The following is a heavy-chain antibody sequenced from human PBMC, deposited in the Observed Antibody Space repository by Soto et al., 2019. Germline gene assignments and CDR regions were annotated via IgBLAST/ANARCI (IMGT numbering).Heavy chain of an antibody. J-gene: IGHJ4*02. CDR2: IHSSGSI. CDR1: YGSISSGGYY. V-gene: IGHV4-31*03. Sequence: QVQLQESGPGLVKASQTLSLTCTVSYGSISSGGYYLSWIRQHPGQGMEWIGRIHSSGSIHYNPSIKSRAIISVDMSKNQFSLKLTSVTAADTAVYYCARGRPDFSSSSRARGNIDHWVQGALVNVSS. D-gene: IGHD6-6*01. CDR3: ARGRPDFSSSSRARGNIDH.